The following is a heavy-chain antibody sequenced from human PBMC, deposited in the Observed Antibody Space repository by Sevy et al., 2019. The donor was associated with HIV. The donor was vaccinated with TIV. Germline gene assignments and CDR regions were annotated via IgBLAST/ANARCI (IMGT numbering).Heavy chain of an antibody. CDR3: ARDRADIVVVVAATGNDY. CDR2: ISAYNGNT. CDR1: GYTFTSYG. V-gene: IGHV1-18*01. D-gene: IGHD2-15*01. J-gene: IGHJ4*02. Sequence: ASVKVSCKASGYTFTSYGISWVRQAPGQELEWIGWISAYNGNTNYAQKLQGRVTMTTDTSTSTANMELRSLRSDDTAVYYGARDRADIVVVVAATGNDYWGQGTLVTVSS.